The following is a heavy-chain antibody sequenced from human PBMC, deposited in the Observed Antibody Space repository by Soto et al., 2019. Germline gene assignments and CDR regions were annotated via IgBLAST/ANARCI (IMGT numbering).Heavy chain of an antibody. J-gene: IGHJ6*02. V-gene: IGHV1-18*01. D-gene: IGHD1-7*01. CDR2: ISAYNGNT. CDR1: GYTFTSYG. Sequence: QVPLVQSGAEVKKPGASVKVSCKASGYTFTSYGISWVRQAPGQGLEWMGWISAYNGNTNYAQKLQGRVTMTTDTSTSTAYIELRSVRSDDTAVYYCARDHPRITGTTMGMDVWGQGTTVTVSS. CDR3: ARDHPRITGTTMGMDV.